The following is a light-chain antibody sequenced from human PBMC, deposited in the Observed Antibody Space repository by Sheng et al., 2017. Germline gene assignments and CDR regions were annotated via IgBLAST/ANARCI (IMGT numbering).Light chain of an antibody. J-gene: IGKJ1*01. CDR3: QQYGGSPPT. V-gene: IGKV3-20*01. CDR2: GAS. CDR1: QSVSSTY. Sequence: EIVLTQSPGTLSLSPGERATLFCRASQSVSSTYLAWYRLKPGQAPRLLIYGASSRATGIPDRFSGSGSGTDFTLTISRLEPEDFAVYSCQQYGGSPPTFGQGTKGGSQT.